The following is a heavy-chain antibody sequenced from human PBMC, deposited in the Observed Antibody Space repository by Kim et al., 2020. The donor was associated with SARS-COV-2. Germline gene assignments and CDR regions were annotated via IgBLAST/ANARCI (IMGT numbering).Heavy chain of an antibody. CDR3: ARDDGSGSYVAFDI. Sequence: QKLQGRVTMTTDTSTSTAYMERRSLRSDDTAVYYCARDDGSGSYVAFDIWGQGTMVTVSS. V-gene: IGHV1-18*01. J-gene: IGHJ3*02. D-gene: IGHD3-10*01.